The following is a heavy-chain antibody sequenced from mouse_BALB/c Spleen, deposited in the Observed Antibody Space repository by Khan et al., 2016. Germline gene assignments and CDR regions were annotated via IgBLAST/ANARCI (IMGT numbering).Heavy chain of an antibody. Sequence: EVQLQQPGAELVKPGASVKLSCTASGFNIKDTYMHWVKQRPEQGLEWIGRIDPANGNTKYDPKFQGKATITADTSSNTAYLQLSSLTSEDTAVYSCAGAPYDYDVGFAYWGQGTLVTVSA. CDR1: GFNIKDTY. V-gene: IGHV14-3*02. D-gene: IGHD2-4*01. J-gene: IGHJ3*01. CDR2: IDPANGNT. CDR3: AGAPYDYDVGFAY.